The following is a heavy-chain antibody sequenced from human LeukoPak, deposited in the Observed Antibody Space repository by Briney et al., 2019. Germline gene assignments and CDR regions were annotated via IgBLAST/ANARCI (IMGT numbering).Heavy chain of an antibody. CDR1: GGSFSGYY. CDR2: INHSGST. Sequence: SETLSPTCAVYGGSFSGYYWSWIRQPPGKGLEWIGEINHSGSTNYNPSLKSRVTISVDTSKNQFSLKLSSVTAADTAVYYCARFFWSEKTDLNYYYYGMDVWGQGTTVTVSS. D-gene: IGHD3-3*01. CDR3: ARFFWSEKTDLNYYYYGMDV. J-gene: IGHJ6*02. V-gene: IGHV4-34*01.